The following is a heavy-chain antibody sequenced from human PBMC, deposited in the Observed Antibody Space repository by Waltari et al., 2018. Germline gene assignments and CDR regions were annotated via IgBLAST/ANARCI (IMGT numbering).Heavy chain of an antibody. Sequence: EVQLVESGGGLVQPGGSLRLSCAASGFTFSSYWMSWVRQAPGTGLEWVANIKQDGSEKYYVDSVKGRFTISRDNAKNSLYLQMNSLRAEDTAVYYCARDETYYDFWSGYLRPYYFDYWGQGTLVTVSS. V-gene: IGHV3-7*01. J-gene: IGHJ4*02. CDR2: IKQDGSEK. CDR1: GFTFSSYW. D-gene: IGHD3-3*01. CDR3: ARDETYYDFWSGYLRPYYFDY.